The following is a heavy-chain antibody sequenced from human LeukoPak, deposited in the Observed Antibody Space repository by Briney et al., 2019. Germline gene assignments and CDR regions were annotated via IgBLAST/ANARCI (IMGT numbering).Heavy chain of an antibody. D-gene: IGHD6-13*01. CDR3: ARAGNRRGIAAADGVGY. J-gene: IGHJ4*02. CDR2: MNPNSGNT. CDR1: GYTFTSYD. V-gene: IGHV1-8*01. Sequence: ASVKVSCTASGYTFTSYDINWVRQATGQGLEWMGWMNPNSGNTGYAQKFQGRVTMTRNTSISTAYMELSSLRSEDTAVYYCARAGNRRGIAAADGVGYWGQGTLVTVSS.